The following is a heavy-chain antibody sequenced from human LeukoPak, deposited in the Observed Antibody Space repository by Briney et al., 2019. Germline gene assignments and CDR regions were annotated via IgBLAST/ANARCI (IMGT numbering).Heavy chain of an antibody. CDR3: ATRKGYCSGGSCRDY. CDR2: IYHSGST. Sequence: SGTLSLTCAVSGGSISSSNWWSWVRQPPGKGLEWIGEIYHSGSTNYNPSLKSRVTISVDKSKNQFSLKLSSVTAADTAVYYCATRKGYCSGGSCRDYWGQGTLVTVSS. D-gene: IGHD2-15*01. J-gene: IGHJ4*02. V-gene: IGHV4-4*02. CDR1: GGSISSSNW.